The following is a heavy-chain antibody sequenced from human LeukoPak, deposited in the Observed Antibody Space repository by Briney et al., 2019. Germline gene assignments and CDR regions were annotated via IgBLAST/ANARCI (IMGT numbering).Heavy chain of an antibody. CDR1: GGSISSGDYY. D-gene: IGHD2-2*01. V-gene: IGHV4-30-4*08. CDR2: IYYSGST. CDR3: ARVAIVVVPAAPDIDYYYYYMDV. Sequence: PSETLSLTCTVSGGSISSGDYYWSWIRQPPGKGLEWIGYIYYSGSTYYNPSLKSRVTMSVDTSKNQFSLKLSSVTAADTAVYYCARVAIVVVPAAPDIDYYYYYMDVWGKGTTVTVSS. J-gene: IGHJ6*03.